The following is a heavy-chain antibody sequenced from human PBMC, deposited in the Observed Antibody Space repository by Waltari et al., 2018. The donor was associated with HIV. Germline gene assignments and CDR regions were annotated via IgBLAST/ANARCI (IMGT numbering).Heavy chain of an antibody. V-gene: IGHV1-8*01. J-gene: IGHJ3*02. CDR3: ARRGSYYTAFDI. Sequence: QVQLVQSGAEVKTPGASVKVSCKPSGYTYTSYDINWVRQATGQGLEWMGWMNPNSGNTGYAQKFQGRVTMTRNTSISTAYMELSSLRSEDTAVYYCARRGSYYTAFDIWGQGTMVTVSS. CDR1: GYTYTSYD. CDR2: MNPNSGNT. D-gene: IGHD1-26*01.